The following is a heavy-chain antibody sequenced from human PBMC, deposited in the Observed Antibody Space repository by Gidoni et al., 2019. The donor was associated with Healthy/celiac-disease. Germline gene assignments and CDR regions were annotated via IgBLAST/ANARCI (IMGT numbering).Heavy chain of an antibody. CDR3: ARDIEAAAYLFDY. D-gene: IGHD6-13*01. J-gene: IGHJ4*02. CDR2: IWYDGSNK. V-gene: IGHV3-33*01. Sequence: QVQLVESGGGVVQPGRSLRLSCAASGFTFSSYGMHWVRQAPGKGLEWVAVIWYDGSNKYYADSVKGRFTISRDNSKNTLYLQMNSLRAEDTAVYYCARDIEAAAYLFDYWGQGTLVTVSS. CDR1: GFTFSSYG.